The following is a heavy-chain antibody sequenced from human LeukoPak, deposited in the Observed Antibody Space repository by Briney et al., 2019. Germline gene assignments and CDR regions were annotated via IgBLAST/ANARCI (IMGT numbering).Heavy chain of an antibody. J-gene: IGHJ6*03. Sequence: SETLSLTCAVYGGSFSGYYWSWIRQPPGKGLEWIGEINHSGSTNYNPSLKSRVTISVDTSKNQFSLKLSSVTAADTAVYYCARHGAGYSSSWRVRYMDVWGKGTTVTVSS. D-gene: IGHD6-13*01. V-gene: IGHV4-34*01. CDR3: ARHGAGYSSSWRVRYMDV. CDR1: GGSFSGYY. CDR2: INHSGST.